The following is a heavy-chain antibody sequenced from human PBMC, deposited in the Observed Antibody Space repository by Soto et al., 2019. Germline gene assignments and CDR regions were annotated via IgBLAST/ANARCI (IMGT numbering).Heavy chain of an antibody. J-gene: IGHJ4*02. CDR1: GYGFTTYG. V-gene: IGHV1-18*01. CDR3: ERGRYGDY. Sequence: QVHLVQSGAEVKKPGASVKVSCKGSGYGFTTYGITWVRQAPGQGLEWMAWISAHNGNTNYAQKLQGIVTVTRDTSTSTAYLELRSLRSDDTAVYYCERGRYGDYWGQGTRVTVSS. CDR2: ISAHNGNT. D-gene: IGHD1-1*01.